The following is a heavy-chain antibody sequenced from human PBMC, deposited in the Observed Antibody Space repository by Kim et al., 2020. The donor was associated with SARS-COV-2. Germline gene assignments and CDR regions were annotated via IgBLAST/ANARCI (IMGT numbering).Heavy chain of an antibody. V-gene: IGHV6-1*01. CDR3: ARSYVLLWFGESPYYFDY. CDR2: TYYRSKWYN. Sequence: SQTLSLTCAISGDSVSSNSAAWNWIRQSPSRGLEWLGRTYYRSKWYNDYAVSVKSRITINPGTSKNQFSLQLNSVTPEDTAVYYCARSYVLLWFGESPYYFDYWGQGTLVTVSS. D-gene: IGHD3-10*01. J-gene: IGHJ4*02. CDR1: GDSVSSNSAA.